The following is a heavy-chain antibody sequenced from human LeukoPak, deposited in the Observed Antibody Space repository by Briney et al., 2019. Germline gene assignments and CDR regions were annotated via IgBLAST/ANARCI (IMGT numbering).Heavy chain of an antibody. D-gene: IGHD6-13*01. Sequence: SQTLSLTCTVSGGSISSGGYYWSWIRQPPGKGLEWIGYIYHSGSTYYNPSLKSRVTISVDRSKNQFSLKLSSVTAADTAVYYCARDRKGQLPFDYWGQGTLVTVSS. CDR3: ARDRKGQLPFDY. V-gene: IGHV4-30-2*01. CDR1: GGSISSGGYY. CDR2: IYHSGST. J-gene: IGHJ4*02.